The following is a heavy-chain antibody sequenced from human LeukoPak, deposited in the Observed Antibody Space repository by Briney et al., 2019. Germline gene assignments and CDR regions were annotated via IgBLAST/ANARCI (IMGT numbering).Heavy chain of an antibody. Sequence: PGGSLRLSCAASGFTFSSYAMHWVRQAPGKGLEWVAVISYDGSNKYYADSVKGRFTISRDNSKNTLYLQMNSLRAEDTAVYYCARDGRYSSSWYYFDYWGQGTLVTVSS. J-gene: IGHJ4*02. D-gene: IGHD6-13*01. V-gene: IGHV3-30*07. CDR2: ISYDGSNK. CDR3: ARDGRYSSSWYYFDY. CDR1: GFTFSSYA.